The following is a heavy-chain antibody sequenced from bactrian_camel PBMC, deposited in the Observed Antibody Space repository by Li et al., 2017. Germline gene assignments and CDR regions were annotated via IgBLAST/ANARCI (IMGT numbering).Heavy chain of an antibody. J-gene: IGHJ4*01. CDR2: ITRAGDDI. V-gene: IGHV3S6*01. CDR1: VTTDSYC. D-gene: IGHD3*01. Sequence: HVQLVESGGGSVQAGGSLTLSCASSVTTDSYCAGWFRQAPGKEREGVAVITRAGDDITYSASVKGRFTISQDNSKNSFYLQMNNLGPEDTAMYYCALETAALQTLRGSALIFGRRQLEARGPRSPSP.